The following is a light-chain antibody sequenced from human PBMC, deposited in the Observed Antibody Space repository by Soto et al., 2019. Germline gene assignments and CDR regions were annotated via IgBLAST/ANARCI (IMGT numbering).Light chain of an antibody. CDR2: GAS. J-gene: IGKJ1*01. Sequence: EIVMTQSPATLSVSPGERATLSCRASQSVRSNLAWYRQKPGQAPRLLIYGASTRATGIPARFSGSGSGTEFTLTISSLQSEDFAVYYCQQYNNWRAFGQGTKVEIK. CDR1: QSVRSN. V-gene: IGKV3-15*01. CDR3: QQYNNWRA.